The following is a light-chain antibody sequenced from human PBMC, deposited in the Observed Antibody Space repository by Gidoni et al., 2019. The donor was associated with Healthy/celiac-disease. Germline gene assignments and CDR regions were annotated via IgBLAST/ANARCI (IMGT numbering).Light chain of an antibody. CDR2: DVS. Sequence: GQSITISCTGTSSDVGGYNYVSWYQQHPGKAPKLMIYDVSNRPSGVSNRFSGSKSGNTASLTISGLQAEDEADYYCSSYTSSSTLDVVFGGGTKLTVL. J-gene: IGLJ2*01. V-gene: IGLV2-14*03. CDR1: SSDVGGYNY. CDR3: SSYTSSSTLDVV.